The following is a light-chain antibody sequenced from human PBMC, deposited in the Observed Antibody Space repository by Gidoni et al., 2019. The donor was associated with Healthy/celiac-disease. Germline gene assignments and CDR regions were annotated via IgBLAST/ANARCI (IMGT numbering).Light chain of an antibody. CDR1: QNVSSH. J-gene: IGKJ3*01. CDR2: GAS. V-gene: IGKV3-15*01. CDR3: QQYNNWPPFT. Sequence: EIVMAPSPATLSFSPGERATLPCRAGQNVSSHLAWYQQKPGQAPRLLIYGASTRAASIPARFSGSGSGTEFTLTISSLQSEDVAVYYCQQYNNWPPFTFGPGTKVDIK.